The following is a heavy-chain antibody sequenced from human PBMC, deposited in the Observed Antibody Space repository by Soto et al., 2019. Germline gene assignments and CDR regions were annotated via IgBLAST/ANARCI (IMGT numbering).Heavy chain of an antibody. V-gene: IGHV4-30-4*01. J-gene: IGHJ5*02. CDR1: GAAISSGASF. Sequence: QVQLQESGPGLVKPSQTLSLTCTVSGAAISSGASFWSWIRQPPGKGLEWIAYIYSSGSTYYTPSLKCLVAISIDTSTTQDSLNLSSLTAAATAVYYCASLNLAFDPWGQGTLVTVSS. CDR2: IYSSGST. CDR3: ASLNLAFDP.